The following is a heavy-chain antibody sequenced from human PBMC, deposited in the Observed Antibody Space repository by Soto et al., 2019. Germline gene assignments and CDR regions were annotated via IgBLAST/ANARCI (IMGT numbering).Heavy chain of an antibody. D-gene: IGHD3-3*01. J-gene: IGHJ4*02. V-gene: IGHV3-30*03. Sequence: PGGSLRLSCAASGFTFTNYGMHWVRQAPGKGLEWVAVISYDESRKYYADSVKGRFTISRDTSTNALSLQMNSLRAEDTAVYYCGRDWSPRQFLTAANWGQGTLVTVYS. CDR3: GRDWSPRQFLTAAN. CDR1: GFTFTNYG. CDR2: ISYDESRK.